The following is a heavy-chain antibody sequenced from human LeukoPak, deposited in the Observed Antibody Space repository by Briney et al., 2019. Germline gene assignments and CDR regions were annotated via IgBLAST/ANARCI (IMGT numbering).Heavy chain of an antibody. CDR3: AKARARPYYFDY. CDR2: ISGSGGST. J-gene: IGHJ4*02. CDR1: GFTFSSYA. V-gene: IGHV3-23*01. Sequence: GGSLRLSCAASGFTFSSYAMSWVRQAPGKGLEWVSAISGSGGSTCYADSVKGRFTISRDNSKNTLYLQMNSLRAEDTAVYYCAKARARPYYFDYWGQGTLVTVSS. D-gene: IGHD6-25*01.